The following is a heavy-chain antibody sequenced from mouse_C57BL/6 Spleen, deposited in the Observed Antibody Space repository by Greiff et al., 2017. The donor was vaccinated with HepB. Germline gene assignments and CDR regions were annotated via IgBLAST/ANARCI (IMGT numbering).Heavy chain of an antibody. Sequence: VKLMESGAELARPGASVKLSCKASGYTFTSYGISWVKQRTGQGLEWIGEIYPRSGNTYYNEKFKGKATLTADKSSSTAYMELRSLTSEDSAVYFCARSFYDYGRPWFAYWGQGTLVTVSA. CDR3: ARSFYDYGRPWFAY. J-gene: IGHJ3*01. CDR1: GYTFTSYG. CDR2: IYPRSGNT. D-gene: IGHD2-4*01. V-gene: IGHV1-81*01.